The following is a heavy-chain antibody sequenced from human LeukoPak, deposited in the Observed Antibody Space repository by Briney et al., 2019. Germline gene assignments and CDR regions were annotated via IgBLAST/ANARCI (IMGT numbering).Heavy chain of an antibody. Sequence: SETLSLTCTVSGGSISSYYWSWIRQPPGKGLEWIGYIYYSGSTNYNPSLKSRVTISVDTSKNQFSLKLSSVTAADTAVYYCARGRFAYYDFWSGSPFDYWGQGTLVTVSS. CDR1: GGSISSYY. D-gene: IGHD3-3*01. J-gene: IGHJ4*02. V-gene: IGHV4-59*12. CDR3: ARGRFAYYDFWSGSPFDY. CDR2: IYYSGST.